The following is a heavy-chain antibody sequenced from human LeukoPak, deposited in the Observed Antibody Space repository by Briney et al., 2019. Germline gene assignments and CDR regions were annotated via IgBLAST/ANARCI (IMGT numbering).Heavy chain of an antibody. CDR1: GFTFSSYW. CDR3: AKDESRIVGAPTDY. J-gene: IGHJ4*02. CDR2: INSDGSTT. D-gene: IGHD1-26*01. V-gene: IGHV3-74*01. Sequence: GGSLRLSCPASGFTFSSYWMHSVRHAPGKGLVWVSRINSDGSTTTYADSVKGRFTISRDNSKNTLYLQMNNLRVEDTAVYYCAKDESRIVGAPTDYWGQGTLVTVSS.